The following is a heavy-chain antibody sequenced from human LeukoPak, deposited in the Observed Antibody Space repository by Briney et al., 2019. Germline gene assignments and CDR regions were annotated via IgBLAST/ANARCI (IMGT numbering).Heavy chain of an antibody. V-gene: IGHV3-21*01. Sequence: GGSLRLSCAASGFTFSSYSMNWVRQGPGKGLEWVSSISSSSSYIYYADSVKGRFTISRDNAKNSLYLQMNSLRAEDTAVYYCARGRIVVVPAAINWFDPWGQGTLVTVSS. D-gene: IGHD2-2*01. CDR3: ARGRIVVVPAAINWFDP. J-gene: IGHJ5*02. CDR2: ISSSSSYI. CDR1: GFTFSSYS.